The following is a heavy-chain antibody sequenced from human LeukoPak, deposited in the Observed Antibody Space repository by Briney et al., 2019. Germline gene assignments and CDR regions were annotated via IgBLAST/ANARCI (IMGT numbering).Heavy chain of an antibody. V-gene: IGHV4-34*01. Sequence: PSETLSLTCAVSGGSFSGYYWSWIRQPPGKGLEWIGEISHSGSTNYSPSLKSRVTISVDTSKNQFSLKLSSVTAADTAVYYCARGYYYGSGSYFFDYWGQGTLATVSS. CDR3: ARGYYYGSGSYFFDY. CDR2: ISHSGST. J-gene: IGHJ4*02. CDR1: GGSFSGYY. D-gene: IGHD3-10*01.